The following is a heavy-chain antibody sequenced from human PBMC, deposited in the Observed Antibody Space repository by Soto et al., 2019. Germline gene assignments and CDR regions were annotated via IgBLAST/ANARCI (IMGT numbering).Heavy chain of an antibody. J-gene: IGHJ4*02. CDR3: ARDKDTIAYYDGSGLDY. Sequence: ASVKVSCKASGYTFTSYYMHWVRQAPGQGLEWMGIINPSGGSTSYAQKFQGRVTMTRDTSTGTVYMELSSLRSEDTAVYYCARDKDTIAYYDGSGLDYCGKRTTFTVCS. CDR2: INPSGGST. V-gene: IGHV1-46*01. D-gene: IGHD3-22*01. CDR1: GYTFTSYY.